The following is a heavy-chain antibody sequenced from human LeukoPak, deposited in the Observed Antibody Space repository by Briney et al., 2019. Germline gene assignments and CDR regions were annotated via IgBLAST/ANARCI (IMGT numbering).Heavy chain of an antibody. Sequence: GESLKISCKGSGYSFTSYWIGWVRQMPGKGLEWMGIFYPGDSDTRYSPSFQGQVTISADKSISTAYLQWSSLKASDTAMYYCARCSTLSGYYDDYWGQGTLVTVSS. D-gene: IGHD3-22*01. CDR1: GYSFTSYW. V-gene: IGHV5-51*01. CDR3: ARCSTLSGYYDDY. CDR2: FYPGDSDT. J-gene: IGHJ4*02.